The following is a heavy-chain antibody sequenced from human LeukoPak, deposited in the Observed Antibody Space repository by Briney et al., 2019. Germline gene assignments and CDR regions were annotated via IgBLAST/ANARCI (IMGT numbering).Heavy chain of an antibody. CDR3: ARGYYYDSSGPASAFDI. CDR2: TYYSGST. D-gene: IGHD3-22*01. CDR1: GNSISSYY. V-gene: IGHV4-59*01. Sequence: SETLSLTCTVSGNSISSYYWSWIRQPPGKGLEWIGYTYYSGSTNYNPSLKSRVTISVDTSKNQFSLKLSSVTAADTAVYYCARGYYYDSSGPASAFDIWGQGTMVTVSS. J-gene: IGHJ3*02.